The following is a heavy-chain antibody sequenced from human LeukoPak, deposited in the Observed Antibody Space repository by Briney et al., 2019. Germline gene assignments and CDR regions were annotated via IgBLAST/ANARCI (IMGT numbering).Heavy chain of an antibody. Sequence: GGSLRLSCEASGFTFSDSAMSWVRQAPGKGLEWVSAISGSGGSTYYADSVKGRFTISRDNSKNTLYLQMNSLRAEDTAVYYCAKDLHDYGNYVGWFDSWGQGTLVTVSS. CDR1: GFTFSDSA. V-gene: IGHV3-23*01. D-gene: IGHD4-11*01. CDR2: ISGSGGST. CDR3: AKDLHDYGNYVGWFDS. J-gene: IGHJ5*01.